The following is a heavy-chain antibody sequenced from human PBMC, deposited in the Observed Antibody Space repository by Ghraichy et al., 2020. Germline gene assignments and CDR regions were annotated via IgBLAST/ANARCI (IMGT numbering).Heavy chain of an antibody. Sequence: GGSLRLSCAASGFTFSSYAMHWVRQAPGKGLEWVAVISYDGSNKYYADSVKGRFTISRDNSKNTLYLQMNSLRAEDTAVYYCARAPRGYSYGESRSYFDYWGQGTLVTVSS. CDR3: ARAPRGYSYGESRSYFDY. CDR2: ISYDGSNK. V-gene: IGHV3-30*04. D-gene: IGHD5-18*01. J-gene: IGHJ4*02. CDR1: GFTFSSYA.